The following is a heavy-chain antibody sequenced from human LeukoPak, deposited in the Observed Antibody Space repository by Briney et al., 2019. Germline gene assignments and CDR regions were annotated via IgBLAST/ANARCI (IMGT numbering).Heavy chain of an antibody. CDR2: IYSSGST. J-gene: IGHJ4*02. CDR3: AEDSDLRRYYI. V-gene: IGHV4-39*07. D-gene: IGHD4-23*01. Sequence: SETLSLTCSVSGASINRNNHYWGWIRQPPGKGLEWIGTIYSSGSTYYNPSLKSQVTISMDTSKNQFSLTLISVTAADTAVYYCAEDSDLRRYYIWGQGTLVTVSS. CDR1: GASINRNNHY.